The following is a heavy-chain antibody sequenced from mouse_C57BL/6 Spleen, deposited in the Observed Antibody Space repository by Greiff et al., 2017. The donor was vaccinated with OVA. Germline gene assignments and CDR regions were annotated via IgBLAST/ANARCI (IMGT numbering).Heavy chain of an antibody. J-gene: IGHJ4*01. D-gene: IGHD4-1*01. V-gene: IGHV1-72*01. Sequence: VQLQQPGAELVKPGASVKLSCKASGYTFTSYWMHWVKQRPGRGLEWIGRIDPNSGGTKYNEKFKSKAPLTVDKPSSTAYMQLSRLTSEDSAVYYFARWSWDDAMDYWGQGTSVTVSS. CDR3: ARWSWDDAMDY. CDR1: GYTFTSYW. CDR2: IDPNSGGT.